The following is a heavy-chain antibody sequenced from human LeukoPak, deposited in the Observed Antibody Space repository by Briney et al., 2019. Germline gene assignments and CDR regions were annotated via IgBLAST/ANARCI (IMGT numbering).Heavy chain of an antibody. CDR3: AKAASSSWPSYYYGMDV. CDR2: ITGSGGNT. D-gene: IGHD6-13*01. V-gene: IGHV3-23*01. Sequence: GGSLRLSCAASGFIFSSYSMSWVRQAPGKGLEWVSVITGSGGNTYYADSVEGRFTISKDNSKNTVYLQMSSLRVDDTAVYYCAKAASSSWPSYYYGMDVWGQGTTVTVSS. CDR1: GFIFSSYS. J-gene: IGHJ6*02.